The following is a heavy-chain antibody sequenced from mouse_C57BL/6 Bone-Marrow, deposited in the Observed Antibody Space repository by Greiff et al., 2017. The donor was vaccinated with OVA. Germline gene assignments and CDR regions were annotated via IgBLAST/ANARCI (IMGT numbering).Heavy chain of an antibody. J-gene: IGHJ2*01. Sequence: EVQGVESGEGLVKPGGSLKLSCAASGFTFSSYAMSWVRQTPEKRLEWVAYISSGGDYIYYADTVKGRFTISRDNARNTLYLQMSSLKSEDTAMYYCTREGRQLRLLDYWGQGTTLTVSS. D-gene: IGHD3-2*02. CDR1: GFTFSSYA. V-gene: IGHV5-9-1*02. CDR3: TREGRQLRLLDY. CDR2: ISSGGDYI.